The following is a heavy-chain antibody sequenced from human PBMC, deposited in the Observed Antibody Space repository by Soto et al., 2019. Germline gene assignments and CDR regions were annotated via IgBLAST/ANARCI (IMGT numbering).Heavy chain of an antibody. CDR1: GDTFSSYA. CDR2: IIPIFGTA. CDR3: ARDGSGYRSRASPMDV. D-gene: IGHD3-22*01. V-gene: IGHV1-69*01. Sequence: QVQLVQSGAEVKKPGSSVKVSCKASGDTFSSYAISWVRQAPGQGLEWMGGIIPIFGTANYAQKFQGRVTITADESTSTADMELSSLRSEDTAVYYCARDGSGYRSRASPMDVWGQGTPVTVSS. J-gene: IGHJ6*02.